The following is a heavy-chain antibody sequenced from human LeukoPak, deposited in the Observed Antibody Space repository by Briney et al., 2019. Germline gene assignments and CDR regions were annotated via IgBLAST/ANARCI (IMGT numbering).Heavy chain of an antibody. Sequence: PSETLSLTCTVSGGSVSSGSYYWSWIRQPPGKGLEWIGSIYHSGSTYYNPSLKSRVTISVDTSKNQFSLKLSSVTAADTAVYYCATGSPRYCSSTSCYNPPDYWGQGTLVTVSS. V-gene: IGHV4-39*07. D-gene: IGHD2-2*01. J-gene: IGHJ4*02. CDR2: IYHSGST. CDR1: GGSVSSGSYY. CDR3: ATGSPRYCSSTSCYNPPDY.